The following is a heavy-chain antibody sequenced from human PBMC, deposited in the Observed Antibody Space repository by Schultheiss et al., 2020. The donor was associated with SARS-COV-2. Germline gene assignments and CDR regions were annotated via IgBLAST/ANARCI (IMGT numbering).Heavy chain of an antibody. CDR2: IIPIFGTA. J-gene: IGHJ3*02. D-gene: IGHD2-21*02. CDR3: AQPLRGVRSIVVVTATSPGAFEI. Sequence: SVKVSCKASGGTFSSYAISWVRQAPGQGLEWMGGIIPIFGTANYAQKFQGRVTITADESTSTAYMELSSLRSEDTAVYYCAQPLRGVRSIVVVTATSPGAFEIWGQGTMVTVSS. V-gene: IGHV1-69*13. CDR1: GGTFSSYA.